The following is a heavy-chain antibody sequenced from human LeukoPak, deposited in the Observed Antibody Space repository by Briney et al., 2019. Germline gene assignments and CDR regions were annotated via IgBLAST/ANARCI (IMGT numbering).Heavy chain of an antibody. V-gene: IGHV4-59*08. CDR3: ARGLFRNWFDP. J-gene: IGHJ5*02. CDR2: IYYSGST. Sequence: SETLSLTCTVSGGSISSYYWSWIRRPPGKGLEWIGYIYYSGSTNYNPSLKSRVTISVDTSKNQFSLKLSSVTAADTAVYYCARGLFRNWFDPWGQGTLVTVSS. CDR1: GGSISSYY. D-gene: IGHD3-22*01.